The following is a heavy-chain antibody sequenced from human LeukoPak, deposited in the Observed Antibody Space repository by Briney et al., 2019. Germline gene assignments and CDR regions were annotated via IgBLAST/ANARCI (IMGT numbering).Heavy chain of an antibody. V-gene: IGHV3-30*09. CDR3: AREGYSSGRAAAFDY. J-gene: IGHJ4*02. CDR1: GFTLSGYH. Sequence: GGSLRLSCAASGFTLSGYHMHWVRQAPGKGLEWVALIPYDGGNKQYAASVEGRFAISRDNSQNTIYLYMNSLRTDDAAVYYCAREGYSSGRAAAFDYWGQGTLVTVSS. D-gene: IGHD6-19*01. CDR2: IPYDGGNK.